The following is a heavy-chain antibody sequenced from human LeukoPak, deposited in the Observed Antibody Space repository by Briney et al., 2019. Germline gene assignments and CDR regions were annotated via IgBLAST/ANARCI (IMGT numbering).Heavy chain of an antibody. Sequence: ASMKVSSKASGYTFTVYYMHWVRQATGQGLEWMGWINPHSGGTTYAQKFEGRVAMTRDTSIDKAYMELNLLRSDDSAVYYCARRDNGYDFLDYWGQGTLVTVFS. CDR1: GYTFTVYY. CDR2: INPHSGGT. J-gene: IGHJ4*02. D-gene: IGHD5-12*01. CDR3: ARRDNGYDFLDY. V-gene: IGHV1-2*02.